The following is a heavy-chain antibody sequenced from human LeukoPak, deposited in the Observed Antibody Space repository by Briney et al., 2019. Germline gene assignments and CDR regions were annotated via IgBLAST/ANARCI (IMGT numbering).Heavy chain of an antibody. CDR2: IKEDGSQI. CDR1: GFTFRDYW. CDR3: ARAGGSTVSHSDY. Sequence: GGSLRLSCVASGFTFRDYWMTWVRQAPGKGLEWVANIKEDGSQINHVDSVKGRFTISRDNAKNSLYLQMNSLRVEDTAVYYCARAGGSTVSHSDYWGQGTLVTVSS. V-gene: IGHV3-7*01. D-gene: IGHD4-17*01. J-gene: IGHJ4*02.